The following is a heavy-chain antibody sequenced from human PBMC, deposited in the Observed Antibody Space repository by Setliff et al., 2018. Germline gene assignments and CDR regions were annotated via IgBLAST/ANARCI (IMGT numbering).Heavy chain of an antibody. D-gene: IGHD3-22*01. J-gene: IGHJ3*02. Sequence: GSLRLSCAASGFTFSSFNMTWVRQAPGKGLEWVSGISGYGSRTYYADSVKGRFILSRDNSKNSLYLQMNSLRAEDTAVYYCVKDLKSDYESSGYPDAFDIWGQGTMVTVSS. CDR2: ISGYGSRT. CDR1: GFTFSSFN. CDR3: VKDLKSDYESSGYPDAFDI. V-gene: IGHV3-23*01.